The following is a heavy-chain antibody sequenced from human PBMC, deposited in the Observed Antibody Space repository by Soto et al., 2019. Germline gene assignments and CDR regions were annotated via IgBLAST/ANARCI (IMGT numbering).Heavy chain of an antibody. CDR3: ARSFWSARAYYADAFDI. D-gene: IGHD3-3*01. CDR1: GGSISSYY. J-gene: IGHJ3*02. CDR2: IYYSGST. Sequence: PSDTLSLTCTVSGGSISSYYWSWIRQPPGKGLEWIGYIYYSGSTNYNPSLKSRVTISVDTSKNQFSLKLSSVTAADTAVYYCARSFWSARAYYADAFDIWGQGTMVTVSS. V-gene: IGHV4-59*08.